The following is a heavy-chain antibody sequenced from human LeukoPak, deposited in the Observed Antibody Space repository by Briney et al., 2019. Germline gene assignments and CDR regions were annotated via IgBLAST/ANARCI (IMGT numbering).Heavy chain of an antibody. CDR1: GFTFSSYE. J-gene: IGHJ4*02. Sequence: PGGSLRLSCAASGFTFSSYEMNWVRQAPGKGLEWVSYISSSGSTIYYADSVKGRFTISRDNAKNSLYLQMNSLRAEDTAVYYCARDDYGETFDFWGQGTLVTVSS. V-gene: IGHV3-48*03. CDR2: ISSSGSTI. CDR3: ARDDYGETFDF. D-gene: IGHD4-17*01.